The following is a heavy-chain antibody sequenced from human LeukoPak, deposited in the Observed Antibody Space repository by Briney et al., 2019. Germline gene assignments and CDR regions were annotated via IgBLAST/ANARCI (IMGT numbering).Heavy chain of an antibody. D-gene: IGHD3-10*01. J-gene: IGHJ4*02. Sequence: GRSLRLSCAASGFXFNDSGIHWVRQAPGKGLEWVAVIWYDGSEKYYADSVKGRLTISRDNSKNTLYLQMNSLRADDTAVYYCARDGYYGSGRPFDYWGQGALVSVSS. CDR3: ARDGYYGSGRPFDY. CDR1: GFXFNDSG. CDR2: IWYDGSEK. V-gene: IGHV3-33*01.